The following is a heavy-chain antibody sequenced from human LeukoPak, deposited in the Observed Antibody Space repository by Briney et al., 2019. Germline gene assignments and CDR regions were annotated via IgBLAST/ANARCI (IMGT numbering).Heavy chain of an antibody. Sequence: PSETLSLTCVVYGGSFSANYWSWIRQPPGRGLDSVGEINHSGSTKYNPSLKSRVTISVDTSKNQFSLKLSSVTAADTAVYYCARARYYGSGSYYKWFDPWGQGTLVTVSS. J-gene: IGHJ5*02. V-gene: IGHV4-34*01. CDR2: INHSGST. D-gene: IGHD3-10*01. CDR1: GGSFSANY. CDR3: ARARYYGSGSYYKWFDP.